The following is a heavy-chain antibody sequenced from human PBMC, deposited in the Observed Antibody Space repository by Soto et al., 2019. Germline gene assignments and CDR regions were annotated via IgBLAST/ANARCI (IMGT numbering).Heavy chain of an antibody. Sequence: QVQLVESGGGVVQPGRSLRLSCAASGFTFSSYGMHWVRQAPGQGLEWVAVMYYDGSDEYYADSVKGRFTISRDNSKNTLYLQMNGLRAEDTGIYYCAKDYSSTSYGINYWGQGTLVSVSS. J-gene: IGHJ4*02. CDR1: GFTFSSYG. CDR2: MYYDGSDE. V-gene: IGHV3-33*03. D-gene: IGHD6-19*01. CDR3: AKDYSSTSYGINY.